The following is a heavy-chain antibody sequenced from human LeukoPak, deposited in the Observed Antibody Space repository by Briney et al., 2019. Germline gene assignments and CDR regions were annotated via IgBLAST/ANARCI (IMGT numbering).Heavy chain of an antibody. CDR1: GVSLSSSSYY. CDR3: ARIESYYDSSGYYYFDY. CDR2: IYYSGST. V-gene: IGHV4-39*01. D-gene: IGHD3-22*01. J-gene: IGHJ4*02. Sequence: PSETLSLTCTVSGVSLSSSSYYWGWIREPPGKGLEWIGGIYYSGSTYYNPSLKSRVTISVDTSKNQFSLKLSSVTAADTAVYYCARIESYYDSSGYYYFDYWGQGTLVTVSS.